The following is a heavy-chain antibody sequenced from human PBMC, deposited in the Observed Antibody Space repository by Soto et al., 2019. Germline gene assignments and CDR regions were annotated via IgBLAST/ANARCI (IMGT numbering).Heavy chain of an antibody. CDR1: GFSFTNYG. J-gene: IGHJ4*02. V-gene: IGHV3-23*01. Sequence: EVQLLESGGGLVQPGGSLRLSCAASGFSFTNYGMSWVREAPGKGLEWFSAIIGNGVTAFYADSVRGRLTISRDSSKNTLYLQLDDLGAEDTAIYYCAKDYDYGDSLPFDYWGQGTLVTVS. D-gene: IGHD4-17*01. CDR2: IIGNGVTA. CDR3: AKDYDYGDSLPFDY.